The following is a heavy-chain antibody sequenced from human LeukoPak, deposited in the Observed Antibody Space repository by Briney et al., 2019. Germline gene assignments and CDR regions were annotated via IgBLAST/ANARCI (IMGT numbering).Heavy chain of an antibody. V-gene: IGHV3-15*01. J-gene: IGHJ3*02. CDR1: GFTFSNAW. CDR3: TTDGYDILTGYNTDAFDI. Sequence: KPGGSLRLSCAASGFTFSNAWMSWVRQAPGKGLEWVGRIKSKTDGGTTDYAAPVKGRFTISRDDSKNTLYLQMNSLKTEDTAVYYCTTDGYDILTGYNTDAFDIWGQGTMVTVSS. D-gene: IGHD3-9*01. CDR2: IKSKTDGGTT.